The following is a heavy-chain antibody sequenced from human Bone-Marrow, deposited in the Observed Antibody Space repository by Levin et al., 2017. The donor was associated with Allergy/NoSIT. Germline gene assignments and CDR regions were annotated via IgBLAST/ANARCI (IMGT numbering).Heavy chain of an antibody. CDR1: GFTVSNNY. D-gene: IGHD1-14*01. V-gene: IGHV3-66*02. Sequence: ESLKISCVVSGFTVSNNYMSWVRQAPGKGLEWVSVMYSGGSAYYADSVKGRLTISRDNSKNTVYLQMNSLRAEDTAVYYCARLDLITGIDYWGQGTLVTVSS. CDR2: MYSGGSA. J-gene: IGHJ4*02. CDR3: ARLDLITGIDY.